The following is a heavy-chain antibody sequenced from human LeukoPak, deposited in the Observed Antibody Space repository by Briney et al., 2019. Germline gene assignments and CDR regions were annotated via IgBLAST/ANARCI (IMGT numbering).Heavy chain of an antibody. CDR3: ARGGARTYYDYVWGSYPLSWFDP. V-gene: IGHV4-30-2*01. J-gene: IGHJ5*02. CDR1: GGSISSGGYS. CDR2: IYHSGST. Sequence: PSETPSLTCAVSGGSISSGGYSWSWIRQPPGKGLEWIGYIYHSGSTYYNPSLKSRVTISVDRSKNQFSLKLSSVTAADTAVYYCARGGARTYYDYVWGSYPLSWFDPWGQGTLVTVSS. D-gene: IGHD3-16*01.